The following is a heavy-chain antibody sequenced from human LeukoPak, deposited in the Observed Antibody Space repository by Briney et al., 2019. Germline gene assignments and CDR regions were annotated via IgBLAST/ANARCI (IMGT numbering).Heavy chain of an antibody. Sequence: ASVKVSCKASGYTFTSYDINWVRQATGQGLEWMGWMNPNSGNTGYAQKFQGRVTITRNTSISTAYMELSSLRSEDTAVYYCARATVTTRGHYYYYMDVWGKGTTVTVSS. D-gene: IGHD4-17*01. CDR3: ARATVTTRGHYYYYMDV. V-gene: IGHV1-8*03. CDR2: MNPNSGNT. CDR1: GYTFTSYD. J-gene: IGHJ6*03.